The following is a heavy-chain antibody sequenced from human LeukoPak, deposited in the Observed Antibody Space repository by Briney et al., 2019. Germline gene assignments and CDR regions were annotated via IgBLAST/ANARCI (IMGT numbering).Heavy chain of an antibody. CDR3: ARDLGSDGFNLRNWFDP. J-gene: IGHJ5*02. CDR2: ISYTGSR. CDR1: GGSINSGVYY. V-gene: IGHV4-31*03. Sequence: SETLSLTHTAPGGSINSGVYYWRWIRQHPGKGLEWIGYISYTGSRYYNPSLKSRVTISIDTSKNQFSLNLTSVTAADTAVYYCARDLGSDGFNLRNWFDPWGQGTLVTVSS. D-gene: IGHD5-24*01.